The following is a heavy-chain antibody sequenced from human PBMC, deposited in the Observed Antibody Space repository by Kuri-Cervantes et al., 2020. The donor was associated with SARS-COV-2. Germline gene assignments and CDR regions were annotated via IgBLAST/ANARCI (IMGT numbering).Heavy chain of an antibody. Sequence: SETLSPTCTVSAGSICISSYYCSWIRQPPGNGLEWIGENNHSGTTNYNPSLKRRVTISLDTSKNQFSLKLSSVTAAETAVYYCAGGRVGITIIGVVIIRGGYYYYGMDVWGQGTTVTVSS. CDR1: AGSICISSYY. D-gene: IGHD3-3*01. CDR2: NNHSGTT. V-gene: IGHV4-39*07. J-gene: IGHJ6*02. CDR3: AGGRVGITIIGVVIIRGGYYYYGMDV.